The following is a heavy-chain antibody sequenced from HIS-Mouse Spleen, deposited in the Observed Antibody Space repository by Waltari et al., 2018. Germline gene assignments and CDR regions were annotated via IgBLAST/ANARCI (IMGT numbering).Heavy chain of an antibody. D-gene: IGHD1-26*01. J-gene: IGHJ4*02. Sequence: QVQLQQWGAGLLKPSETLSLTCAVYGGSFSGYYWSWIRQPPGKGLEWIGEINHSGSTNYTPALKSRVPISVDTSKNQFSLKLSSVTAADTAVYYCARMGPASGSYGDYWGQGTLVTVSS. CDR3: ARMGPASGSYGDY. CDR1: GGSFSGYY. V-gene: IGHV4-34*01. CDR2: INHSGST.